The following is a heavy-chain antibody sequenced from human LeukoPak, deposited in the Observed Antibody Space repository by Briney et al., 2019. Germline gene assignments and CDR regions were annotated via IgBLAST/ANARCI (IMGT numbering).Heavy chain of an antibody. CDR1: GGSISSYY. J-gene: IGHJ4*02. Sequence: PSENLSLTCTVSGGSISSYYWSWIRQPPGKGLEWIGYIYYSGSTNYNPSLKSRVTISVDTSKNQFSLRLTSVTAADTAVYYCARDTSSWPTLEYWGQGTLVTVSS. V-gene: IGHV4-59*01. CDR3: ARDTSSWPTLEY. D-gene: IGHD6-13*01. CDR2: IYYSGST.